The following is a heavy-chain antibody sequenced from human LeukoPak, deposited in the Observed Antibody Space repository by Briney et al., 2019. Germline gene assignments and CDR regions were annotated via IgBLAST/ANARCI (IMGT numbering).Heavy chain of an antibody. J-gene: IGHJ5*02. CDR3: ARGGWFDP. CDR2: ISSSSTI. V-gene: IGHV3-48*01. CDR1: GFTFSSYS. Sequence: PGGSLRLSCAASGFTFSSYSMNWVRQAPGKGLEWVSYISSSSTIYYADSVKGRFTISRDNAKNSLYLQMNSLRAEDTAVYYCARGGWFDPWGQGTLVTVSS.